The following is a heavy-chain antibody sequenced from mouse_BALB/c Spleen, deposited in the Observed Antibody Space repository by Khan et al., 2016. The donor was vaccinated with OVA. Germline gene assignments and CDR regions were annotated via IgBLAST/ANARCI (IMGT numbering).Heavy chain of an antibody. CDR2: ISPGSGDT. CDR3: ARRNYFGYTFAY. D-gene: IGHD1-2*01. Sequence: QVQLQPSGAELARPGASVKLSCKASGYTFTDYYINWVKQRTGQGLEWIGEISPGSGDTYYNEKFKGKATLTADKSSSTVYMQLSSLTAEASAVYCCARRNYFGYTFAYWGQGTLVTVSA. J-gene: IGHJ3*01. CDR1: GYTFTDYY. V-gene: IGHV1-77*01.